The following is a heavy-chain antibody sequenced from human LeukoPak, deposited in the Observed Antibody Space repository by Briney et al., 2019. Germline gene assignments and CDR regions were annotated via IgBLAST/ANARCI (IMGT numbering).Heavy chain of an antibody. CDR3: ARHRPYIGDPTFIDY. CDR2: IYYSGST. CDR1: GGSISSYY. J-gene: IGHJ4*02. V-gene: IGHV4-59*08. D-gene: IGHD3-10*01. Sequence: SETLSLTCTVSGGSISSYYWGWIRQPPGKGLEWIGYIYYSGSTNYNPSLKSRVTISVDTSKNQFSLKLSSVTAADTAVYYCARHRPYIGDPTFIDYWGQGTLVTVSS.